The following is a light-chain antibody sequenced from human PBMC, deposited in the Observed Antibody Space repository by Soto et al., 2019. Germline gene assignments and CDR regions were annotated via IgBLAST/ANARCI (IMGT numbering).Light chain of an antibody. J-gene: IGKJ1*01. CDR3: QQYSSSPKT. CDR1: QSVSSSY. Sequence: EIVLTQSPGTLSLSPGERATLSCRASQSVSSSYLAWYQQKPGQAPRLLIYGASSRATVIPDRFSGSGAGTDFTLTISRLEPEDSAVYYCQQYSSSPKTFGQGTKVEIK. V-gene: IGKV3-20*01. CDR2: GAS.